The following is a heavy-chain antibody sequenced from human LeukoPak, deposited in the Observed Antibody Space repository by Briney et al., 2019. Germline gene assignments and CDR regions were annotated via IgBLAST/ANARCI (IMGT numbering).Heavy chain of an antibody. V-gene: IGHV3-21*01. D-gene: IGHD1-26*01. CDR1: GFTFSSYS. J-gene: IGHJ5*02. CDR2: ISSSSSYI. Sequence: GGSLRLSCAASGFTFSSYSMSWVRQAPGKGLEWVSSISSSSSYIYYAGSVKGRFTISRDNSKNSLHLQMNSLRAEDTAVYYCARVWTSGRTGYWFDPWGQGTLVTVSS. CDR3: ARVWTSGRTGYWFDP.